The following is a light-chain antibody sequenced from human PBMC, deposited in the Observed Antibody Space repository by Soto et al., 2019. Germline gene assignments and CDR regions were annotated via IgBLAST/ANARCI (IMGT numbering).Light chain of an antibody. CDR1: QSINNW. Sequence: SQMTHSRSTLSASVGDIVTITCRASQSINNWLAWYQQKPGKAPKLLIYKTSDLESGVPSRFSGSGSGTEFSLTISSLQPDDFATYYCQQYKSFSLTFGGGTKVDIK. CDR2: KTS. V-gene: IGKV1-5*03. CDR3: QQYKSFSLT. J-gene: IGKJ4*01.